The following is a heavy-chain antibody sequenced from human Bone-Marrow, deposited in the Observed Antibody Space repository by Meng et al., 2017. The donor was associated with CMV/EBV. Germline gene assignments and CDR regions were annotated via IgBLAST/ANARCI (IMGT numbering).Heavy chain of an antibody. D-gene: IGHD6-13*01. J-gene: IGHJ6*02. V-gene: IGHV3-74*01. CDR2: INSDGSST. CDR1: GFTFSSYW. CDR3: ARDGDGIAAAGTAFMDV. Sequence: GESLKISCAASGFTFSSYWMHWVRQAPGKGLVWVSRINSDGSSTSYADSVKGRFTISRDNAKNTLYLQMNSLRAEDTAVYYCARDGDGIAAAGTAFMDVWGQGTTVTVSS.